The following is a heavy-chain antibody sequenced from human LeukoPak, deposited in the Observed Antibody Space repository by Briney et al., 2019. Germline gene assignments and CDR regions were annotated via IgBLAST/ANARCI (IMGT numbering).Heavy chain of an antibody. CDR2: ISGSGGST. J-gene: IGHJ4*02. D-gene: IGHD5-18*01. V-gene: IGHV3-23*01. CDR1: GFTFSSYA. CDR3: AKDEYSSGYIRGFDY. Sequence: QTGGSLRLSCAASGFTFSSYAMSWVRQAPGKGLEWVSGISGSGGSTYCADSVKGRFTISRDNSKNTLSLQMNSLRAEDTAVYYCAKDEYSSGYIRGFDYWGQGTLVTVSS.